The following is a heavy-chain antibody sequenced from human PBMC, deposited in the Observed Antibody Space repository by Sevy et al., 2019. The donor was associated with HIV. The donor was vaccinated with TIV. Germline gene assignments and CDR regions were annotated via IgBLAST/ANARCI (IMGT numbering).Heavy chain of an antibody. CDR1: GSTFKNHG. Sequence: GGSPRLSCEVSGSTFKNHGMHWVRQAPGKGLEWLAAIRSDDTAVDYAASVKGRFTISRDIFKNTLYLQMNSLRVEDTAVYYCAKWSGDYPLYYCDFWGQGTLVTVSS. CDR3: AKWSGDYPLYYCDF. J-gene: IGHJ4*02. D-gene: IGHD2-21*02. CDR2: IRSDDTAV. V-gene: IGHV3-30*02.